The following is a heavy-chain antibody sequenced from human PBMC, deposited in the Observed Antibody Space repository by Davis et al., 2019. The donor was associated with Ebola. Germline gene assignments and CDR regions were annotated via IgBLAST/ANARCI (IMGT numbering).Heavy chain of an antibody. V-gene: IGHV3-74*01. D-gene: IGHD4-23*01. CDR3: ARGGAVAPD. CDR2: IDSDGSST. Sequence: GESLKISCATSGFSFSCYWMHWVRQGPGKRLVWVSRIDSDGSSTTYADSVKGRFTISRDNAKNTLYLQMNSLRVEDTAVYFCARGGAVAPDWGPGTLVTVSS. J-gene: IGHJ4*02. CDR1: GFSFSCYW.